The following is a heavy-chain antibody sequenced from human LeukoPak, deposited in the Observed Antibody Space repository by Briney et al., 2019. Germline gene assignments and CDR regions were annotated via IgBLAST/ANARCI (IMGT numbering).Heavy chain of an antibody. Sequence: SETLSLTCTVSGGSISSYYWSWIRQPPGKGLEWIGYIYYSGSTNYNPSLKSRVTISVDTSKNQFSLKLSSVTAADTAVYYCARVDLEWNYFNYWGQGTLVTVSS. CDR1: GGSISSYY. V-gene: IGHV4-59*01. J-gene: IGHJ4*02. CDR2: IYYSGST. D-gene: IGHD3/OR15-3a*01. CDR3: ARVDLEWNYFNY.